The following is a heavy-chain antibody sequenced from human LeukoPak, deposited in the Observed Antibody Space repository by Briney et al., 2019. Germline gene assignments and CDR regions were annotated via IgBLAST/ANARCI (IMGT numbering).Heavy chain of an antibody. CDR1: GFPFSAYA. CDR3: AKDLSSGTGRGFDY. V-gene: IGHV3-23*01. Sequence: GGSLRLSCVASGFPFSAYAMSWVRQAPGKGLEWVSGIRGSGETTYYAESVKGRLIIQRDNSKNTLYLQMNSLRAEDTALYYCAKDLSSGTGRGFDYWGQGTLVTVSS. J-gene: IGHJ4*02. D-gene: IGHD3/OR15-3a*01. CDR2: IRGSGETT.